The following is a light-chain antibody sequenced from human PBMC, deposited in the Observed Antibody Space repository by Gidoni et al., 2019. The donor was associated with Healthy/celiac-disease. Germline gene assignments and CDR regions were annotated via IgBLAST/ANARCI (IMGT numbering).Light chain of an antibody. Sequence: QSALTQHASVSGSPGQSITISCTGTSSDVGGYNYVSWYQQHPGKAPKLMIYAVSNRPSGVSNRFSGSTSGNTASLTISGLQAEDEADYYCSSYTSSSTPLFGGGTKLTVL. J-gene: IGLJ2*01. CDR3: SSYTSSSTPL. CDR1: SSDVGGYNY. CDR2: AVS. V-gene: IGLV2-14*01.